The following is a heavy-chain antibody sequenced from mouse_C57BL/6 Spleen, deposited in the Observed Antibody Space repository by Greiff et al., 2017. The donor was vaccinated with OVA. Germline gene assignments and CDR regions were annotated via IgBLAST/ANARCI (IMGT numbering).Heavy chain of an antibody. CDR1: GYTFTDYN. D-gene: IGHD1-1*01. CDR2: INPNNGGT. Sequence: EVQLQQSGPELVKPGASVKMSCKASGYTFTDYNMHWVKQSHGKSLEWIGYINPNNGGTSYNQKFKGKATLTVNKSSSTAYMELRSLTSEDSAVYYCARPHYYYGSSPDAMDYWGQGTSVTVSS. CDR3: ARPHYYYGSSPDAMDY. J-gene: IGHJ4*01. V-gene: IGHV1-22*01.